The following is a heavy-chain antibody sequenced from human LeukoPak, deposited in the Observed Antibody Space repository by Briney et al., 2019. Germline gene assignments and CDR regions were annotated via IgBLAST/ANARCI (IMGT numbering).Heavy chain of an antibody. V-gene: IGHV4-59*01. CDR1: GGSISSYY. J-gene: IGHJ3*02. CDR3: ARDRVGRDGYNWFARFSPLDGSDDAFDI. D-gene: IGHD5-24*01. Sequence: SETLSLTCTASGGSISSYYWSWIRQPPGKGLEWIGYIYYSGSANYNPSLKSRVTISVDTSKNQSSLKLSSVTAADTAVYYCARDRVGRDGYNWFARFSPLDGSDDAFDIWGQGTMVTVSS. CDR2: IYYSGSA.